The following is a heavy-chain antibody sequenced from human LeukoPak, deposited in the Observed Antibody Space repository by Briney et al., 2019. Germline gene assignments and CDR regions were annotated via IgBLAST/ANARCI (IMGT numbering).Heavy chain of an antibody. J-gene: IGHJ5*02. Sequence: GGSLRLSCAATGFMFSDYYMSWIRQAPGKGLEWVSYISSTGNSIFYADSEKGRFTISRDHAKNSLSLQLNSLRAEDTAVYYCAKGGIRYGYWFDHWGQGTLVTVSS. V-gene: IGHV3-11*01. CDR3: AKGGIRYGYWFDH. D-gene: IGHD3-10*01. CDR2: ISSTGNSI. CDR1: GFMFSDYY.